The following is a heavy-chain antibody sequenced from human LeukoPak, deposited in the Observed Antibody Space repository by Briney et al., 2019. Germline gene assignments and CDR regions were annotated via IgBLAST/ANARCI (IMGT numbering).Heavy chain of an antibody. Sequence: GGSLRLSCAASGFTFSSYGMHWVRQAPGKGLEWVSFIRSDGNDKFYADSVKGRFTISRDNSKDTLYLQMNSLRTEDTAVYYCAKDTPGFGGDDFVHWGQGTLVTVSS. CDR3: AKDTPGFGGDDFVH. CDR2: IRSDGNDK. V-gene: IGHV3-30*02. D-gene: IGHD3-10*01. CDR1: GFTFSSYG. J-gene: IGHJ4*02.